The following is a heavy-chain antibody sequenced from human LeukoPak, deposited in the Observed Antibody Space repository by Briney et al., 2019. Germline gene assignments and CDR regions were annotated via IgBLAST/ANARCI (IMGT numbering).Heavy chain of an antibody. CDR1: GFTFSDDY. Sequence: PGGSLRLSSAASGFTFSDDYMRCVRQAPGKGLEWVSYISSSSSYTNYADSVKGRFTISRDNAKNSLYLQMNSLRAEDTAVYYCVRAESGPIDYWGQGTLVTVSS. CDR3: VRAESGPIDY. V-gene: IGHV3-11*05. D-gene: IGHD1-26*01. CDR2: ISSSSSYT. J-gene: IGHJ4*02.